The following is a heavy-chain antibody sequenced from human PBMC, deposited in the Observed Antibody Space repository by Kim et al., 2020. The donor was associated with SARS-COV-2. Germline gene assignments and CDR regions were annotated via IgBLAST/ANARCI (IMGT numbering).Heavy chain of an antibody. CDR3: ASECSDGDYVGWFDP. D-gene: IGHD4-17*01. V-gene: IGHV1-69*04. J-gene: IGHJ5*02. Sequence: QKFHGRVTITADKSTSTAYMELSSLRSEDTAVYYCASECSDGDYVGWFDPWGQGTLVTVSS.